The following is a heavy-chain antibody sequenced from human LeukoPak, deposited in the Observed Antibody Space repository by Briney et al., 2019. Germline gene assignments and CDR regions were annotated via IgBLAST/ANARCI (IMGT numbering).Heavy chain of an antibody. CDR1: GFTFSSYA. Sequence: PGASLRLSCAASGFTFSSYAMSWVRQAPGKGLEWVSAISGSGGSTYYADSVKGRFTISRDNSKDTLYPQMNSLRAEDTAVYYCAKSYYGDYLNDAFDIWGQGTMVTVSS. V-gene: IGHV3-23*01. CDR2: ISGSGGST. D-gene: IGHD4-17*01. CDR3: AKSYYGDYLNDAFDI. J-gene: IGHJ3*02.